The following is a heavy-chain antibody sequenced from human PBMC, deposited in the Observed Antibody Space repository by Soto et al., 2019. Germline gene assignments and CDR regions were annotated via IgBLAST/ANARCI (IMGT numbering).Heavy chain of an antibody. J-gene: IGHJ4*02. CDR1: GYTFTHYG. CDR2: ITGYNGIT. D-gene: IGHD1-26*01. CDR3: ARYDSRRRYYRFDY. Sequence: QVQLVQSGAEVKKPGASVKVSCKASGYTFTHYGISWVRQAPGQGLDWMGWITGYNGITYYAQKLQGRVTMSTDTSTSTAYMQLRSLSSDYTAVYYCARYDSRRRYYRFDYWGQGTLVTVSS. V-gene: IGHV1-18*01.